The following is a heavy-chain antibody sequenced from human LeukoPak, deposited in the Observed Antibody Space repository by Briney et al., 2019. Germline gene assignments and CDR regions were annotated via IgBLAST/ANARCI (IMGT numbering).Heavy chain of an antibody. CDR3: ASTGRSGAGFDAFDI. CDR1: GFTFSNYA. Sequence: GGSLRLSCAASGFTFSNYAMRWVRQAPGKGLEWVSGLSGSGGGTYYADSVKGRFTISRDNAKNSLYLQMNSLRAEDTALYYCASTGRSGAGFDAFDIWGQGTMVTVSS. CDR2: LSGSGGGT. V-gene: IGHV3-23*01. D-gene: IGHD6-13*01. J-gene: IGHJ3*02.